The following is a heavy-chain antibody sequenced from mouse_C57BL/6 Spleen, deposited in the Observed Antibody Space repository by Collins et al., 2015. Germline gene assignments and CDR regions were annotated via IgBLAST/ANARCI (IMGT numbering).Heavy chain of an antibody. CDR1: GYSITSDYA. CDR2: ISYSGST. CDR3: ARGRSMDY. Sequence: DVQLQESGPGLVKPSQSLSLTCTVTGYSITSDYAWNWIRQFPGTNWSGWATISYSGSTSYNPSLKSRISITRDTSKNQFFLQLNSVTTEDTATYYCARGRSMDYWGQGTSVTVSS. J-gene: IGHJ4*01. V-gene: IGHV3-2*02.